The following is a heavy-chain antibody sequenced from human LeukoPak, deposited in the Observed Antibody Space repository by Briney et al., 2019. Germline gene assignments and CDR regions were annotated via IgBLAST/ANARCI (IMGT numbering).Heavy chain of an antibody. J-gene: IGHJ4*02. D-gene: IGHD6-19*01. CDR2: IYHSGST. V-gene: IGHV4-38-2*02. CDR1: GYSISSGYY. CDR3: AREGSGLAWGDY. Sequence: SETLSLTCTVSGYSISSGYYWGWIRQPPGKGLEWTGSIYHSGSTYYNPSLKSRVTISVDTSKNQFSLKLSSVTAADTAVYYCAREGSGLAWGDYWGQGTLVTVSS.